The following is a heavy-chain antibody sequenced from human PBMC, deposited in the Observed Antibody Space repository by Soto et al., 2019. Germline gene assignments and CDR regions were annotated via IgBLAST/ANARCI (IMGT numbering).Heavy chain of an antibody. D-gene: IGHD2-21*01. Sequence: GGSLRLSCAASGFTFSNYAMSWVRQAPGKGLQCVSPISGSGVSTYYADSVKGRFTISRDNSKNTLHLQMNSVRAEDTAVYYCAEMIGSTRGEFDYWGQGALVTIFS. CDR3: AEMIGSTRGEFDY. CDR2: ISGSGVST. V-gene: IGHV3-23*01. CDR1: GFTFSNYA. J-gene: IGHJ4*02.